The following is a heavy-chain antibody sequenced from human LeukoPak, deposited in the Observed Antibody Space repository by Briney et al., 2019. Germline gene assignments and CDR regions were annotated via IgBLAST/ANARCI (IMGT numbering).Heavy chain of an antibody. D-gene: IGHD2-21*02. V-gene: IGHV3-21*03. CDR1: GFTFSFYT. CDR2: ISSYSHYL. J-gene: IGHJ5*02. Sequence: GGSLRLSCVASGFTFSFYTMNWVRQAPEQGVEWVSSISSYSHYLYYADSVKGRFTISSENAKNSVYLGMNSLRAEDTGVYFCARDLRPDVPTAPTPDSWGQGTLVTVSS. CDR3: ARDLRPDVPTAPTPDS.